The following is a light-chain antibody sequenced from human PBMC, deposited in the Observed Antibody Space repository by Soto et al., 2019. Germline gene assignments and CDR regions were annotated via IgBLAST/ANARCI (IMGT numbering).Light chain of an antibody. J-gene: IGKJ5*01. Sequence: EIELTQSPSTLSLSPGERATLSCRASQGVSSYLAWYLQKPGQAPRLLIYDASNRATGIPARFSGSGSGTDFTLTISSLEPEDFALYYCQERNRCPPTFGQGTQVEIK. CDR3: QERNRCPPT. V-gene: IGKV3-11*01. CDR2: DAS. CDR1: QGVSSY.